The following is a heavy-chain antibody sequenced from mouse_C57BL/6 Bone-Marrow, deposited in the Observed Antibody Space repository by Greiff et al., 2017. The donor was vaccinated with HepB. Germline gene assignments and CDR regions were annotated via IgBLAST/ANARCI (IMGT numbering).Heavy chain of an antibody. CDR2: INYDGSST. V-gene: IGHV5-16*01. J-gene: IGHJ4*01. Sequence: EVMLVESEGGLVQPGSSMKLSCTASGFTFSDYYMAWVRQVPEKGLEWVANINYDGSSTYYLDSLKSRFIISRDNAKNILYLQMSSLKSEDTATYYCAREWLLRGAMDYWGQGTSVTVSS. CDR1: GFTFSDYY. D-gene: IGHD2-3*01. CDR3: AREWLLRGAMDY.